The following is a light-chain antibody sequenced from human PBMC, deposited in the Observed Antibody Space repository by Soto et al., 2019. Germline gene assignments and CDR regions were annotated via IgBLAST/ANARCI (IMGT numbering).Light chain of an antibody. J-gene: IGKJ5*01. Sequence: DIVLTQSSCTLSASPRERATLYFRASQSVSIDLAWYQQTPGQAPRLLIHDASTRATGIPARFSGSGSGTEFILTISSVESEDFAIYYCQQHNDWPTFGQGTRLEIK. CDR2: DAS. CDR1: QSVSID. V-gene: IGKV3-15*01. CDR3: QQHNDWPT.